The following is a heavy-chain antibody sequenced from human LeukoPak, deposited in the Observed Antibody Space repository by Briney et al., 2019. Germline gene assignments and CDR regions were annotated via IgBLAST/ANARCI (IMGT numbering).Heavy chain of an antibody. V-gene: IGHV3-15*01. CDR2: IKSKTDGGTT. D-gene: IGHD3-10*01. J-gene: IGHJ4*02. Sequence: PGGSPGLSCAASGFTFSNAWMSWVRQAPGQGLEWVGRIKSKTDGGTTDYAASVQGRFTISRDDSKNTLYLQMNSLKTVDTAVYYCTTYYGSTAWIDYWGQGTLVTVSS. CDR3: TTYYGSTAWIDY. CDR1: GFTFSNAW.